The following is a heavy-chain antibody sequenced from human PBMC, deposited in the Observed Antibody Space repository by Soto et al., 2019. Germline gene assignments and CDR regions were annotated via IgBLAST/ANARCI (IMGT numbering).Heavy chain of an antibody. Sequence: EVQLVESGGGLIQPGGSLRLSCAASGFTVSSNYMSWVRQAPGKGLEWVSVIYSGGSTYYADSVKGRFTISRDNSKNTLYLQMNSLRAEDTAVYYCARDHHSSGYYPSYWYFDLWGRGTLVTVSS. D-gene: IGHD3-22*01. CDR2: IYSGGST. CDR1: GFTVSSNY. CDR3: ARDHHSSGYYPSYWYFDL. J-gene: IGHJ2*01. V-gene: IGHV3-53*01.